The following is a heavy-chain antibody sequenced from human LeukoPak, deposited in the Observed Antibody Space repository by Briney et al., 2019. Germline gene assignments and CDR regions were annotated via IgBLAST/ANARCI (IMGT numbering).Heavy chain of an antibody. V-gene: IGHV3-30*02. J-gene: IGHJ1*01. CDR3: ARDSLRGYSGCDREYFQH. CDR1: GFTFSSYG. CDR2: IRYDGSNK. Sequence: PGGSLRLSCAASGFTFSSYGMHWVRQAPGKGLEWVAFIRYDGSNKYYADSVKGRFTISRDNAKNSLYLQMNSLRAEDTAVYYCARDSLRGYSGCDREYFQHWGQGTLVTVSS. D-gene: IGHD5-12*01.